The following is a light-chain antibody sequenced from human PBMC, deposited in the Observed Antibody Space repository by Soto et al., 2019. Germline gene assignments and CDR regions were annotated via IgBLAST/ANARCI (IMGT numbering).Light chain of an antibody. Sequence: QSALTQPPSASGSPGQSLTISCTGTSSDVGFYNFVSWYQQRPAKAPKLVIYEVTKRPSGVPDRFSGSKSGSTASLTVSGLQADDEADYYCASYAGTKLFVFGSGTKVTVL. V-gene: IGLV2-8*01. CDR1: SSDVGFYNF. J-gene: IGLJ1*01. CDR2: EVT. CDR3: ASYAGTKLFV.